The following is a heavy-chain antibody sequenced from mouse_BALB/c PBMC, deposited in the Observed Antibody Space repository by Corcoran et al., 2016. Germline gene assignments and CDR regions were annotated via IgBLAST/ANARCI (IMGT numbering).Heavy chain of an antibody. CDR3: ARIYYYGSSYYFDY. D-gene: IGHD1-1*01. CDR2: IYWDDDK. CDR1: GFSLSTSGMG. J-gene: IGHJ2*01. Sequence: QVTLKESGPGILQPSQTLSLTCSFSGFSLSTSGMGASWIRQPSGKGLEWLAHIYWDDDKRYNPSLKSRLTISKDTSSNQVFLKITSVDTADTATYYCARIYYYGSSYYFDYWGQGTTLTVSS. V-gene: IGHV8-12*01.